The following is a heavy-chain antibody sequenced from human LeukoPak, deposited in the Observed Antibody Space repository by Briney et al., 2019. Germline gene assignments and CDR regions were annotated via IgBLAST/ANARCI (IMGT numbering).Heavy chain of an antibody. CDR3: ARSRSLAYCGGDCYFDFDY. J-gene: IGHJ4*02. Sequence: ASVMVSCKASGYTFTSYDINWVRQATGQGLEWMGWMNPNSGNTGYAQKFQGRVTMTRNTSISTAYMELSSLRSEDTAVYYCARSRSLAYCGGDCYFDFDYWGQGTLVTVSS. CDR2: MNPNSGNT. CDR1: GYTFTSYD. D-gene: IGHD2-21*02. V-gene: IGHV1-8*01.